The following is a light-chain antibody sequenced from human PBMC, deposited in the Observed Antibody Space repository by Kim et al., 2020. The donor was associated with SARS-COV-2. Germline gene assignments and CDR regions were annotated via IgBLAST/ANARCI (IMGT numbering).Light chain of an antibody. Sequence: ASVGDRVIITCRASQGIAGWLAWYQQKPGKAPKLLIYGASFLESGVPSRFSGSGSETDFTLTISSLQPEDFAIYYCQQANSFSPTFGGGTKVDIK. CDR3: QQANSFSPT. CDR2: GAS. V-gene: IGKV1-12*01. CDR1: QGIAGW. J-gene: IGKJ4*01.